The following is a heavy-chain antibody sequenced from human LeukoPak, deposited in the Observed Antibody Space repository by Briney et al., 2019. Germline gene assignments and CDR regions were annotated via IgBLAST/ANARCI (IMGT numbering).Heavy chain of an antibody. CDR2: IYYSGST. D-gene: IGHD3-10*01. CDR3: ARVAERHSGTHLYYFDY. J-gene: IGHJ4*02. Sequence: PSETLSLTCTVSGGSISSSSYYWGWIRQPPGKGLEWIGSIYYSGSTYYNPSLKSRVTISVDTSKNQFSLKLSSVTAADTAVYYCARVAERHSGTHLYYFDYWGQGTLVTVSS. V-gene: IGHV4-39*07. CDR1: GGSISSSSYY.